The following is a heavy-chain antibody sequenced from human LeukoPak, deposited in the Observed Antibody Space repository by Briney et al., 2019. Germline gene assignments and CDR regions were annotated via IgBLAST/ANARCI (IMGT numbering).Heavy chain of an antibody. CDR2: ISSSSSTI. Sequence: QTGGSLRLSCAASGFTFSSYSMNWVRQAPGKGLEWVSYISSSSSTIYYADSVKGRFTISRDNAKNSLYLQMNSLRAEDTAVYYCARERLGDYDFWSGPFGGGYWGQGTLVTVSS. CDR3: ARERLGDYDFWSGPFGGGY. D-gene: IGHD3-3*01. J-gene: IGHJ4*02. CDR1: GFTFSSYS. V-gene: IGHV3-48*01.